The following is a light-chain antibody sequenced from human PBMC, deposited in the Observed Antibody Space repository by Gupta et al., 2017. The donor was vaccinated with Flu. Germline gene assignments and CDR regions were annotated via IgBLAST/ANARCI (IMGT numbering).Light chain of an antibody. J-gene: IGKJ5*01. CDR1: QSVSSY. CDR2: DAS. Sequence: EIVLTQSPATLSLSPGERATLSCRASQSVSSYLAWHQQKPGQAPRLLIYDASNRATGIPARFSGSGSGTDFTLTISSREPEDFAVYYCQQRSNPITFGQGTRLEIK. V-gene: IGKV3-11*01. CDR3: QQRSNPIT.